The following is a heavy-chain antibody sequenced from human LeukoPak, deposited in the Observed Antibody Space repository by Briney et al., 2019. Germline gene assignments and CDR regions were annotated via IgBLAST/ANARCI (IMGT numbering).Heavy chain of an antibody. CDR1: GYTFTDYY. J-gene: IGHJ4*02. CDR3: ARDRYGDGFAHLDY. D-gene: IGHD5-24*01. CDR2: ITPSGGT. V-gene: IGHV1-2*02. Sequence: ASVKVSCKASGYTFTDYYMHWVRQAPGQGLEWMGWITPSGGTNYPQKFQGRVAITWDTSITTAYRDLSRLTSDDTAVYYCARDRYGDGFAHLDYWGQGALVTVSS.